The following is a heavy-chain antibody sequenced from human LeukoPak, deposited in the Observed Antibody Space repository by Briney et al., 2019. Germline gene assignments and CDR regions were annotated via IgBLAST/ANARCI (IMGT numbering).Heavy chain of an antibody. CDR1: GGSISSSSYY. Sequence: PSETLSLTCTVSGGSISSSSYYWGWIRQPPGKGLEWIGSIYYSGSTYYNPSLKSRVTISVDTSKNQFSLKLSSVTAADTAVYHCAGDYGGNVRYFDYWGQGTLVTVSS. D-gene: IGHD4-23*01. CDR3: AGDYGGNVRYFDY. J-gene: IGHJ4*02. CDR2: IYYSGST. V-gene: IGHV4-39*07.